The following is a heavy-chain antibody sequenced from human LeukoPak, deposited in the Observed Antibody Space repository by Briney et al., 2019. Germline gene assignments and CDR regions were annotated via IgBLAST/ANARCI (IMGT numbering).Heavy chain of an antibody. CDR1: GFTFTSYW. J-gene: IGHJ4*02. V-gene: IGHV3-7*02. Sequence: GGSLRLSCVASGFTFTSYWMSWVRQTPGKGLEWVAHLNQDGSERYYVDSVKGRFTISRENVKNSLYLQMNSLRAEDTAVYYCAKCGTGSNFDYWGQGMSVTVSS. CDR3: AKCGTGSNFDY. D-gene: IGHD3-10*01. CDR2: LNQDGSER.